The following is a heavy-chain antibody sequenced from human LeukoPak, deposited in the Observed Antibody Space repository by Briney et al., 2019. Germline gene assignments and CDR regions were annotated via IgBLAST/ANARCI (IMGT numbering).Heavy chain of an antibody. CDR1: GFPFSSYE. CDR3: ARGRPYYYDSSGYNDY. CDR2: ISSSGSTI. J-gene: IGHJ4*02. D-gene: IGHD3-22*01. Sequence: GGSLRLSCAASGFPFSSYEMNWVRQAPGKGLEWVSYISSSGSTIYYADSVKGRFTISRDNAKNSLYLQMNSLRAEDTAVYYCARGRPYYYDSSGYNDYWGQGTLVTVSS. V-gene: IGHV3-48*03.